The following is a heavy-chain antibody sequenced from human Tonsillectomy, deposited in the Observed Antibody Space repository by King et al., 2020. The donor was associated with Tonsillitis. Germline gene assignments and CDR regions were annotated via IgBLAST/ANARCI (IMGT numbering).Heavy chain of an antibody. D-gene: IGHD3-16*01. V-gene: IGHV3-73*02. J-gene: IGHJ5*02. CDR2: IRSKTHSYAT. CDR3: TRYDTYTS. CDR1: GFTFSDSA. Sequence: EVQLVESGGGLVQPGGSLKLSCAASGFTFSDSAMHWVRQASGKGLEWVGRIRSKTHSYATAYAESVRGRFTISRDDSKNTAYLQMSSLKGEDTAVYYCTRYDTYTSWGQGTLVTVSS.